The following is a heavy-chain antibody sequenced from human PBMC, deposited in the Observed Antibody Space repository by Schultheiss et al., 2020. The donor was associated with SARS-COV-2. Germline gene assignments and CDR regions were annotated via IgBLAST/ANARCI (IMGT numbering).Heavy chain of an antibody. CDR3: AKDGEWELLGGAFDY. D-gene: IGHD1-26*01. V-gene: IGHV3-9*01. Sequence: SLKISCAASGFTFSRYAMHWVRQAPGKGLEWVSGISWNSGSIGYADSVKGRFTISRDNAKNSLYLQMNSLRAEDTALYYCAKDGEWELLGGAFDYWGQGTLVTVSS. CDR1: GFTFSRYA. J-gene: IGHJ4*02. CDR2: ISWNSGSI.